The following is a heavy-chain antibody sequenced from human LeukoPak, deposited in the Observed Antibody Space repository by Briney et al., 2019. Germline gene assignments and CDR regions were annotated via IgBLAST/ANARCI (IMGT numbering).Heavy chain of an antibody. Sequence: ASVKVSCKASGGTFSSYAISWVRQAPGKGLEWMGGIIPIFGTANYAQKLQGRVTITAHKSTSTQYIELSTLKSADTAVYYCASQRTTDLSNDYWGQGTLVTVSS. V-gene: IGHV1-69*06. CDR1: GGTFSSYA. CDR2: IIPIFGTA. CDR3: ASQRTTDLSNDY. D-gene: IGHD4-17*01. J-gene: IGHJ4*02.